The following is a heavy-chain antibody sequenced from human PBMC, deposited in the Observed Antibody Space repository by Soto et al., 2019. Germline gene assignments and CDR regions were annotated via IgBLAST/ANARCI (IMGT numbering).Heavy chain of an antibody. D-gene: IGHD3-3*01. CDR1: GFTFSSYA. CDR2: ISYDGSNK. V-gene: IGHV3-30-3*01. Sequence: QVQLVESGGGVVQPGRSLRLSCAASGFTFSSYAMHWFRQAPGKGLEWVAVISYDGSNKYYADSVKGRFTISRDNSKNRLYLQMNSMRAEDTAVYYCARDRITIFGVVLYGMDVWGQWTTVTVSS. J-gene: IGHJ6*02. CDR3: ARDRITIFGVVLYGMDV.